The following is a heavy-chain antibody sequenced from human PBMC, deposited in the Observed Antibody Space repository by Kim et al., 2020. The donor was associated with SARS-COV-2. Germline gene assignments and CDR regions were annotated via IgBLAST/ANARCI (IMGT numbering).Heavy chain of an antibody. Sequence: ASVNVSCKASGYTFTSYALHWVRQAPGQGLEWMGWIDVDNGDTKDSQKFQGRVTLDRDTSANTAYMELSSLRSEDTAVYFCARAEEYWGQRTLVTVSS. V-gene: IGHV1-3*01. CDR3: ARAEEY. CDR2: IDVDNGDT. J-gene: IGHJ4*02. CDR1: GYTFTSYA.